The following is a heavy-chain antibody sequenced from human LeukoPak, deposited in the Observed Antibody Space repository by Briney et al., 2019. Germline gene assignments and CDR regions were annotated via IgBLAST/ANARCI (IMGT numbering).Heavy chain of an antibody. V-gene: IGHV3-7*01. CDR2: INQDGSES. Sequence: GGSLRLSCAASGLTFSSYWMTWVRQAPGKGLEWVANINQDGSESYYVDSVKGRFTISRDNAKNSLFLQMNSLRAEDTAVYYCASRYCTSSRCFAAWFRCMDVWGKGTTVIVSS. CDR3: ASRYCTSSRCFAAWFRCMDV. D-gene: IGHD2-2*01. CDR1: GLTFSSYW. J-gene: IGHJ6*03.